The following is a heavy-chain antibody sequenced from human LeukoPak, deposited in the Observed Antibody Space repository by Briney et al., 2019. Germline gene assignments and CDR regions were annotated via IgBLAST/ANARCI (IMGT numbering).Heavy chain of an antibody. Sequence: ASVKVSCKASGYTFTNYGISWVRKAPGQGLEWMGWISAYNGNTNYAQKLQDRVTMTTDTSTSTAYMELRSLRSDDTAVYYCARDGRFGELFDYWGQGTLVTVPS. CDR1: GYTFTNYG. D-gene: IGHD3-10*01. CDR2: ISAYNGNT. J-gene: IGHJ4*02. CDR3: ARDGRFGELFDY. V-gene: IGHV1-18*01.